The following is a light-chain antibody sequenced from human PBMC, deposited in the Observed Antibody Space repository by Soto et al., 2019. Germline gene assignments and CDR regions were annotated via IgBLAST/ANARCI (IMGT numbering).Light chain of an antibody. CDR2: WSS. Sequence: DIVMTQSPDSLALSVGERATINCKSSQSLLYSANNKNYVAWYQKKPGQPPRLLVYWSSTRKSGVPDRFSGSGSGTDFTLTISSLQAEDVAFYFCQQFYSTPPTFGGGTKVEI. CDR1: QSLLYSANNKNY. CDR3: QQFYSTPPT. J-gene: IGKJ4*01. V-gene: IGKV4-1*01.